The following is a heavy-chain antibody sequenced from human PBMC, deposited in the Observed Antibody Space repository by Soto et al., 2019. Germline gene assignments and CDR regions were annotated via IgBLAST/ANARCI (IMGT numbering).Heavy chain of an antibody. V-gene: IGHV4-59*01. CDR2: IYYSGST. Sequence: PSETLSLTCTVSGGSIISYYWSWIRQPPGKGLEWIGYIYYSGSTNYNPSLKSRVTISVDTSKNQFSLKLSSVTAADTAVYYCARDMVEMATVDDAFDIWGQGTMVTVSS. CDR3: ARDMVEMATVDDAFDI. CDR1: GGSIISYY. J-gene: IGHJ3*02. D-gene: IGHD5-12*01.